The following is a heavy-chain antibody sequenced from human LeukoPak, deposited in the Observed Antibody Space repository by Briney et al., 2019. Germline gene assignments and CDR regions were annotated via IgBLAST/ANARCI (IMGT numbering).Heavy chain of an antibody. CDR2: INHSGST. V-gene: IGHV4-34*01. D-gene: IGHD3-10*01. J-gene: IGHJ5*02. Sequence: SETLSLTCAVYGGSFSGYYWSWIRQPPGQGLEWIGEINHSGSTNYNPSLKSRVTISVDTSKNQFSLKLSSVTAADTAVYYCARGVYGSGTFSRFGWFDPWGQGTLVTVSS. CDR3: ARGVYGSGTFSRFGWFDP. CDR1: GGSFSGYY.